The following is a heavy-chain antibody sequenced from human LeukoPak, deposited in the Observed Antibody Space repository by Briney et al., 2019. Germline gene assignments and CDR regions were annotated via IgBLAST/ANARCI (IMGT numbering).Heavy chain of an antibody. V-gene: IGHV1-8*03. CDR2: MNPNSGNT. J-gene: IGHJ4*02. D-gene: IGHD4-23*01. CDR3: ARAASTTVVTRGDFDY. CDR1: GYTFTSYD. Sequence: ASVKVSCKASGYTFTSYDINWVRQATGQGLEWMGWMNPNSGNTGYAQKFQGRVTITRNTSISTAYMELTSLRSEDTAVYYCARAASTTVVTRGDFDYWGQGTLVTVSS.